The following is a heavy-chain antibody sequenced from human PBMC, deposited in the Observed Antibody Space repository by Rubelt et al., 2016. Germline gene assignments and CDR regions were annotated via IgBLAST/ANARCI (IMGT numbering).Heavy chain of an antibody. Sequence: GRQAPGQGLEWMGWISAYNGNTNYAQKLQGRVTMTTDTSTSTAYMELRSLRSDDTAVYYCASMVRGVFDYWGQGTLVTVSS. CDR2: ISAYNGNT. CDR3: ASMVRGVFDY. J-gene: IGHJ4*02. V-gene: IGHV1-18*01. D-gene: IGHD3-10*01.